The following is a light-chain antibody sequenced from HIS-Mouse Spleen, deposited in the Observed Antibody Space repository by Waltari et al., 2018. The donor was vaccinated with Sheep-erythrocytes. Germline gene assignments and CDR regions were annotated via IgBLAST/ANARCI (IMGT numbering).Light chain of an antibody. CDR1: QGISSY. CDR3: QQFNNYPRT. V-gene: IGKV1-9*01. J-gene: IGKJ1*01. Sequence: DIQLTQSPSFLSASVGDRVTITCRASQGISSYLAWYQQKPGKAPKLLIYAASTLQSGVPSMFSGSGSGTEFTLTISSLQPEDFATYYCQQFNNYPRTFGQGTKVEIK. CDR2: AAS.